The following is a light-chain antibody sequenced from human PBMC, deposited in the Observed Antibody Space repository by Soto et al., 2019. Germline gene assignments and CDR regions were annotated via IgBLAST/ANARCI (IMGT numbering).Light chain of an antibody. CDR3: SSYTSSNTLV. J-gene: IGLJ1*01. V-gene: IGLV2-14*01. CDR2: EVT. Sequence: QSVLTQPASVSGSPGQSITISCTRGSSDIGGYNYVSWFQQHPGKAPKLMIYEVTNRPSGVSNRFSGSKSGSTASLTISGLQAEDEADYYCSSYTSSNTLVFGTGTKVTAL. CDR1: SSDIGGYNY.